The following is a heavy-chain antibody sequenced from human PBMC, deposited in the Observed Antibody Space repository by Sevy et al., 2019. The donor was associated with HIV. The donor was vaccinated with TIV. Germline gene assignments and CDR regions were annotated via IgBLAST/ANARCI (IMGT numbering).Heavy chain of an antibody. CDR2: IKQDGSEK. CDR3: ARNRDDSSGFHMDV. CDR1: GFTFSSYE. V-gene: IGHV3-7*01. D-gene: IGHD5-12*01. Sequence: GGSLRLSCAASGFTFSSYEMNWVRQAPGKGLEWVANIKQDGSEKYYVDSVKGRFTISRDNAKKSLYLQMNSLRAEDTAVYYCARNRDDSSGFHMDVWGQGTTVTVSS. J-gene: IGHJ6*02.